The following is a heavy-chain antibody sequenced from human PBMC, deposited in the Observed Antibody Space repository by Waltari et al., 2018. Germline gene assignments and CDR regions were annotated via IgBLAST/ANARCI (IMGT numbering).Heavy chain of an antibody. CDR1: GYTFTSYD. V-gene: IGHV1-8*03. D-gene: IGHD3-22*01. CDR2: MNPNSGNT. CDR3: ARSGPGYYYDSSGFDI. J-gene: IGHJ3*02. Sequence: QVQLVQSGAEVKKPGASVKVSCKASGYTFTSYDINWVRPATGQGLEWMGGMNPNSGNTGYAQKFQGRVTSTRNTSISTAYMELSSLRSEDTAVYYCARSGPGYYYDSSGFDIWGQGTMVTVSS.